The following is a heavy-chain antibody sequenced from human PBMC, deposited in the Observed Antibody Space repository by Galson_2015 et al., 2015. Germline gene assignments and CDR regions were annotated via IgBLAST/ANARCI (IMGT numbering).Heavy chain of an antibody. CDR3: AKARSITMIVVVIGGAFDI. CDR2: ISSSSSTI. Sequence: SLRLSCAASGFTFSSYSMNWVRQAPGKGLEWVSYISSSSSTIYYADSVKGRFTISRDNAKNSLYLQMNSLRDEDTAVYYCAKARSITMIVVVIGGAFDIWGQGTMVTVSS. D-gene: IGHD3-22*01. V-gene: IGHV3-48*02. CDR1: GFTFSSYS. J-gene: IGHJ3*02.